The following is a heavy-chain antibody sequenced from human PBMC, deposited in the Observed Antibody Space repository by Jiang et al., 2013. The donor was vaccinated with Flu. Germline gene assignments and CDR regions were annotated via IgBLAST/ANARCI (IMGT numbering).Heavy chain of an antibody. CDR2: IYYSGST. D-gene: IGHD1-26*01. CDR1: GGSISSSSYY. J-gene: IGHJ4*02. Sequence: LLKPSETLSLTCTVSGGSISSSSYYWGWIRQPPGKGLEWIGSIYYSGSTYYNPSLKSRVIISVDTSKNQFSLKLSSVTAADTAVYYCARISRYSGNYYFDYWGQGTLVTVSS. CDR3: ARISRYSGNYYFDY. V-gene: IGHV4-39*01.